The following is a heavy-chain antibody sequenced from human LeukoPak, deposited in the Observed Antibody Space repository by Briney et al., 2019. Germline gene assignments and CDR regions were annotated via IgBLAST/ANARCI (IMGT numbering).Heavy chain of an antibody. J-gene: IGHJ4*02. D-gene: IGHD3-10*01. V-gene: IGHV3-49*04. Sequence: PGGSLRLSCTASGFTFGDYAMSWVRQAPGKGLEWVGFIRSKAYGGTTEYAASVKGRFTISRDDSKSIAYLQMNSLKTEDTAVYYCTRDPSGDYFVYWGQGTLVTVSS. CDR3: TRDPSGDYFVY. CDR2: IRSKAYGGTT. CDR1: GFTFGDYA.